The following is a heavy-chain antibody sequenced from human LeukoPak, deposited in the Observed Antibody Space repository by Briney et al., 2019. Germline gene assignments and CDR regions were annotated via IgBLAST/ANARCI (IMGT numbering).Heavy chain of an antibody. Sequence: PGGSLRLSCAASGFSFSTYWMSWVRQAPGKGLEWVANIKEDGSDKNYVDSVKGRFTIARDNAKNYVYLQMKSLRAEDTAVCYCARDRGFDNFDYWGQGTLVTVSS. D-gene: IGHD3-9*01. J-gene: IGHJ4*02. V-gene: IGHV3-7*01. CDR2: IKEDGSDK. CDR3: ARDRGFDNFDY. CDR1: GFSFSTYW.